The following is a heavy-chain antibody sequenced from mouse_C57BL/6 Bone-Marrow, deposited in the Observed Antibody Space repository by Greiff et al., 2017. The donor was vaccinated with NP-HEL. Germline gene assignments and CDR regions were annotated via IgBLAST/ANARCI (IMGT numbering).Heavy chain of an antibody. D-gene: IGHD1-1*01. V-gene: IGHV3-1*01. CDR3: ARGLRYAGPSY. Sequence: DVQLQESGPGMVKPSQSLSLTCTVTGYSITSGYDWHWIRHFPGNKLEWMGYISYSGSTNYNPSLKSRISITHDTSKNHFFLKLNSVTTEDTATYYCARGLRYAGPSYWGQGTLVTVSA. CDR2: ISYSGST. CDR1: GYSITSGYD. J-gene: IGHJ3*01.